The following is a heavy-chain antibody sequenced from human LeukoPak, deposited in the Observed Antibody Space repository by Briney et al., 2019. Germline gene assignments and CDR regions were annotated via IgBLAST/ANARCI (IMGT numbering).Heavy chain of an antibody. CDR2: ISDSGGRT. J-gene: IGHJ3*02. CDR1: GFTFSIYA. V-gene: IGHV3-23*01. Sequence: GGSLRLSCAASGFTFSIYAMGWVRQAPGKGLEWVSTISDSGGRTYYADSVKGRFTISRDNSKKTLYLQMNNLRAEDTAVYYCARDLGSFYNVKAFDIWGQGTLVTVSS. CDR3: ARDLGSFYNVKAFDI. D-gene: IGHD3-10*01.